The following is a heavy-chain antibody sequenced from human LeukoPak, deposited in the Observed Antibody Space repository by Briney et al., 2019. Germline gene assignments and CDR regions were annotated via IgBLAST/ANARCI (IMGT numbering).Heavy chain of an antibody. D-gene: IGHD6-19*01. J-gene: IGHJ4*02. V-gene: IGHV3-53*01. CDR1: GFTVSSNY. CDR3: ARDLNSSGWWDY. CDR2: IHSGGST. Sequence: GGSVRLSGAGSGFTVSSNYMSGVGQAAGKGAEGVSVIHSGGSTYYAVSVKGRFSISRDNSKNTLYLQMKSLRAEDTAVYYCARDLNSSGWWDYWGQGTLVTVSS.